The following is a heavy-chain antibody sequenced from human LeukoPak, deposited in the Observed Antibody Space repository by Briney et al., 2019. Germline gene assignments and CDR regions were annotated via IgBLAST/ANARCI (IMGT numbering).Heavy chain of an antibody. V-gene: IGHV3-21*04. Sequence: PGGSLRLSCAASGFTFSDYSMNWVRQAPGKGLEWVSSISSSSSYIYYADSLKGRFTISSDNAKNSLYLQMNSLRAEDTAVYYCARTLLLWGLDYWGQGTLVTVSS. CDR3: ARTLLLWGLDY. D-gene: IGHD3-10*01. CDR1: GFTFSDYS. CDR2: ISSSSSYI. J-gene: IGHJ4*02.